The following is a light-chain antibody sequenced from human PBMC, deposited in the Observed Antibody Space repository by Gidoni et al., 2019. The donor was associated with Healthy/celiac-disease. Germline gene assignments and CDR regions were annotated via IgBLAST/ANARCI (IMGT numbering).Light chain of an antibody. CDR3: QQRSNWPPGGT. CDR1: QSVSSY. J-gene: IGKJ1*01. V-gene: IGKV3-11*01. CDR2: DAS. Sequence: EIVLTQSPATLSSSPGERATLSCRASQSVSSYLAWYQQKPGQAPRLLIYDASNRATGIPARFSGSGSGTDFTLTISSLEPEDFAVYYCQQRSNWPPGGTFGQGTKVEIK.